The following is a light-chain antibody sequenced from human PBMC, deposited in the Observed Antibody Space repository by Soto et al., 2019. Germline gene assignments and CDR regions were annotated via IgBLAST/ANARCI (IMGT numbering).Light chain of an antibody. CDR1: SSDVGLYNL. CDR3: CSYVGRSIVM. Sequence: QSALTQPASVSGSPGQSITISCTGTSSDVGLYNLVSWYQHLPGKAPKLIIYEVNERPSGISDRFAGSKSGNTASLTISGLQDEDEADYYCCSYVGRSIVMFGGGTKLTVL. CDR2: EVN. J-gene: IGLJ3*02. V-gene: IGLV2-23*02.